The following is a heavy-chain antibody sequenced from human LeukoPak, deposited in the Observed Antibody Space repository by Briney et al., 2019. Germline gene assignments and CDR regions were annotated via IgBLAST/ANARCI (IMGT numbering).Heavy chain of an antibody. D-gene: IGHD1-26*01. Sequence: GGSLRLSCAASGFTFSTYWMTWVRQAPGKGLEWVANIKQDGSEKYYVDSVKGRFSISRDNAKNSLYLQMNSLRAEDTAVYFCARDPYSGNYGAYYYYYMDVWGKGTTVTISS. CDR2: IKQDGSEK. J-gene: IGHJ6*03. CDR1: GFTFSTYW. CDR3: ARDPYSGNYGAYYYYYMDV. V-gene: IGHV3-7*01.